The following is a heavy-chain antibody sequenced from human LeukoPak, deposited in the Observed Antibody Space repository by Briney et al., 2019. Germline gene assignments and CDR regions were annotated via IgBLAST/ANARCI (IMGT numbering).Heavy chain of an antibody. CDR3: ASGGASSIPFDP. D-gene: IGHD2-2*01. V-gene: IGHV4-61*01. J-gene: IGHJ5*02. CDR1: GGSVSSGSYY. CDR2: IHNSGST. Sequence: PSETLSLTCTVSGGSVSSGSYYWSWIRQPPGKGLEWIGFIHNSGSTKYNPSLMSRVTISVDTSKNQFSLKLSSVTAAETAVYYCASGGASSIPFDPWGQGTLVTVSS.